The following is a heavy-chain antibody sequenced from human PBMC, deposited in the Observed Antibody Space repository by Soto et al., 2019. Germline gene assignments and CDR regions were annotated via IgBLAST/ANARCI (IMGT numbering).Heavy chain of an antibody. V-gene: IGHV3-23*01. CDR3: AGFPPAITAYYFDY. Sequence: EVHLLESGGNLVQPGGSLRLSCAASGFTFSSYAMSWVRQAPGKGLEWVSGISGSGGSTYYADSVKGRFTISRDNSKNTVYLQMTTLRAEHTAVYYCAGFPPAITAYYFDYWGQGSLVTVSS. D-gene: IGHD6-25*01. J-gene: IGHJ4*02. CDR1: GFTFSSYA. CDR2: ISGSGGST.